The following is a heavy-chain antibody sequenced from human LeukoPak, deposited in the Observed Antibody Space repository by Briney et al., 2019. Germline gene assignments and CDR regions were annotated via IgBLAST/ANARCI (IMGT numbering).Heavy chain of an antibody. CDR3: AKRLLGGAFDI. V-gene: IGHV4-61*01. D-gene: IGHD7-27*01. CDR1: GGSVSSGSYY. J-gene: IGHJ3*02. Sequence: PSETLSLTCTVSGGSVSSGSYYWSWIRQPPGKGLEWIGYIYYSGRTNYNPSLKSRITISVDTSKNQFSLKLSSVTAADTAVYYCAKRLLGGAFDIWGQGTMVTVSS. CDR2: IYYSGRT.